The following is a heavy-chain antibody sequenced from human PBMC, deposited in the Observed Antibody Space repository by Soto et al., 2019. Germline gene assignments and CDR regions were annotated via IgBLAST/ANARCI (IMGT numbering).Heavy chain of an antibody. CDR1: GFTFSHAW. J-gene: IGHJ4*02. D-gene: IGHD4-17*01. CDR3: YAGHTLSMAH. V-gene: IGHV3-15*01. CDR2: ITSKSAGETT. Sequence: EAQLVESGGGLVTPGGSLRLSCVASGFTFSHAWMSWVRQAPGKGLEWIGRITSKSAGETTAYAAPVTGRFTVSRDDLKNTLYLQVKSLKTEDTGIYYCYAGHTLSMAHWGQGTLVTISS.